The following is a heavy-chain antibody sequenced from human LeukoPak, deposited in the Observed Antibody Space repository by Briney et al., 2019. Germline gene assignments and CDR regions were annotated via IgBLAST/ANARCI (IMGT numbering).Heavy chain of an antibody. D-gene: IGHD6-19*01. CDR2: FSGSGGST. Sequence: GGSLRLSCAASGFTFSSYAMSWVRQAPGKGLECISGFSGSGGSTYYADSVKGRFTISRDNSKNTLYLQINSLRAEDTAVYYCAKYGEQSSGWYNYWGQGTLVTVSS. CDR3: AKYGEQSSGWYNY. CDR1: GFTFSSYA. J-gene: IGHJ4*02. V-gene: IGHV3-23*01.